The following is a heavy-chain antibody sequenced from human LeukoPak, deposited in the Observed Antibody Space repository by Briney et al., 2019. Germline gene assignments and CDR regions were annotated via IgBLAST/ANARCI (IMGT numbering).Heavy chain of an antibody. CDR2: SNPNSGGT. D-gene: IGHD3-10*01. J-gene: IGHJ4*02. V-gene: IGHV1-2*02. CDR1: VYTFTGYY. Sequence: ASVKVSCKASVYTFTGYYMHWVRQAPGQGLEWMGWSNPNSGGTNYAQKFQGRVTMTRDTSISTAYMELSRLRSDDTAAYYCARASQLLWFRELLVYFDYWGQGTLVTVSS. CDR3: ARASQLLWFRELLVYFDY.